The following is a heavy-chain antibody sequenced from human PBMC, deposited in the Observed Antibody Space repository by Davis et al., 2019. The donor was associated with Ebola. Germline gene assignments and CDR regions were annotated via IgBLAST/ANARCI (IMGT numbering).Heavy chain of an antibody. CDR3: ARDPALGSGYDGYRVTGYYYYYYGMDV. J-gene: IGHJ6*02. D-gene: IGHD5-12*01. CDR2: IKQEGSEK. Sequence: GESLKISCAASGFTFSSYWMSWVRQAPGKGLEWVANIKQEGSEKYYVDSVKGRFTISRDNAKNSLYLQMNSLRAEDTAVYYCARDPALGSGYDGYRVTGYYYYYYGMDVWGQGTTVTVSS. V-gene: IGHV3-7*01. CDR1: GFTFSSYW.